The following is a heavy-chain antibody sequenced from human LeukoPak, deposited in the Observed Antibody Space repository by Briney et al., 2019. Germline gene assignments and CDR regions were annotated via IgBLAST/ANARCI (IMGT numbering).Heavy chain of an antibody. D-gene: IGHD2-15*01. J-gene: IGHJ4*02. CDR1: GGSISSSSYY. V-gene: IGHV4-39*07. Sequence: SETLSLTCTVSGGSISSSSYYWGWIRQPPGKGLEWIGSIYYSGSTYYNPSLKSRVTISVDTSKNQFSLKLSSVTAADTAVYYCARGCSGGSCYSSFGGQGTLVTVSS. CDR3: ARGCSGGSCYSSF. CDR2: IYYSGST.